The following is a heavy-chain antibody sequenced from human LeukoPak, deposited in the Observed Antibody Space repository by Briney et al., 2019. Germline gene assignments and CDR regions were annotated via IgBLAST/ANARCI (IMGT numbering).Heavy chain of an antibody. CDR3: ARIGSSSLLYWYFDL. Sequence: GGSLRLSCVGSGFSFNDYGMGWVRQVPGKGLEWVSSINWNAGSTGFADSVRGRFTISRDNAKNSLFLEMNSLRAEDTAFYHCARIGSSSLLYWYFDLWGRGTLVTVSS. V-gene: IGHV3-20*01. CDR2: INWNAGST. J-gene: IGHJ2*01. D-gene: IGHD6-6*01. CDR1: GFSFNDYG.